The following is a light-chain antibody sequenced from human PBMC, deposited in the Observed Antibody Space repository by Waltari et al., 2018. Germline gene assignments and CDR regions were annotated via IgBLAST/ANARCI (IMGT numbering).Light chain of an antibody. CDR2: VNSDGSH. J-gene: IGLJ3*02. Sequence: QLVLTQSPSASASLGASVKLTCTLSSGHSTNIIAWLQQQPVKGPRYLMNVNSDGSHNKGVGIPDRFSGSSSGAERYLTISSLQSEDEADYYCQTGGHGTWVFGGGTRLTVL. V-gene: IGLV4-69*01. CDR1: SGHSTNI. CDR3: QTGGHGTWV.